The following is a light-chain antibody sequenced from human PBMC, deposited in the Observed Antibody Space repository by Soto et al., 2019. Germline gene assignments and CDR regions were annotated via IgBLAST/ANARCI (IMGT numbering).Light chain of an antibody. CDR2: DVT. Sequence: QSVLTQPRSVSGSPGQSVTISCTGTSSDVGNYNYVSWYQQHPGKAPKLMIHDVTKRPSGVPDRFSGSKSGNTASLTISGLQAEDEADYYCCSYAGSYTLLFGGGTKLTVL. CDR1: SSDVGNYNY. CDR3: CSYAGSYTLL. V-gene: IGLV2-11*01. J-gene: IGLJ2*01.